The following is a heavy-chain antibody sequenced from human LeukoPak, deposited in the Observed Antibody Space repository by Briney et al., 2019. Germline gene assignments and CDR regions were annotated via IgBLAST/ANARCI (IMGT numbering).Heavy chain of an antibody. Sequence: ASVKVSCKASGYTFTGYYIHWVRQAPGQGLEWMGRINPHSGGTHYSQNFQGRVTMTRDTSIGTAYKELSRLRSDDTAVYYCARQADYDSSGHIDYWGQGTLVTVSS. J-gene: IGHJ4*02. CDR1: GYTFTGYY. CDR3: ARQADYDSSGHIDY. V-gene: IGHV1-2*06. CDR2: INPHSGGT. D-gene: IGHD3-22*01.